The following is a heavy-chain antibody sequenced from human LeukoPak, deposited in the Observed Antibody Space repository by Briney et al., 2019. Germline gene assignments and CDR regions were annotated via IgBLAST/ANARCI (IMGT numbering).Heavy chain of an antibody. Sequence: PSETLSLTCTVSGGSISSSSYYWSWLRQPAGKGLEWIGRIYTSGSTNYNPSLKSRVTISVDTSKNQFSLKLSSVTAADTAVYYCARVFEYSSLGYFDYWGQGTLVTVSS. J-gene: IGHJ4*02. CDR1: GGSISSSSYY. CDR3: ARVFEYSSLGYFDY. V-gene: IGHV4-61*02. D-gene: IGHD6-6*01. CDR2: IYTSGST.